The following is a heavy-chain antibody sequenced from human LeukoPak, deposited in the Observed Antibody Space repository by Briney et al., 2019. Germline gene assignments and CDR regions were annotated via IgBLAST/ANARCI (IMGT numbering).Heavy chain of an antibody. J-gene: IGHJ4*02. CDR1: GYSISTGYY. V-gene: IGHV4-38-2*02. CDR2: FYHGGST. D-gene: IGHD3-16*01. CDR3: ARAFWGSGIDY. Sequence: SETLSLTCTVSGYSISTGYYWDWIRQPPGKGLEWIGTFYHGGSTYYNPSLKSRVTISVDTSKNQFSLNLTSVTAADTAVYYCARAFWGSGIDYWGQGTLVTVSS.